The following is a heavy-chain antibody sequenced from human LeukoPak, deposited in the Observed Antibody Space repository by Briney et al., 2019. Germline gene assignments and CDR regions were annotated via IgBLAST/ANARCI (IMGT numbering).Heavy chain of an antibody. D-gene: IGHD1-26*01. V-gene: IGHV4-59*08. CDR1: GGSISGSY. Sequence: SETLSLTCTVSGGSISGSYWSWIRQPPGKGLEWIGYIFYTGDNNYNPSLKTRATVSMDTSKNQFSLKMTSVTAADTAVYYCARTPWELLTWFDPWGQGTLVTVSS. J-gene: IGHJ5*02. CDR3: ARTPWELLTWFDP. CDR2: IFYTGDN.